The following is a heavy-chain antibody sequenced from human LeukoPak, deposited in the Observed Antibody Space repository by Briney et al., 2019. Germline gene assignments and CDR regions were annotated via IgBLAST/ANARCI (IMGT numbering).Heavy chain of an antibody. Sequence: GGSVRLCCAASGFRVSSYDLNWVRQAPGKGLEWVSVIYRRGDTDYADSVKGRFSVSRDSYGNTLYLQMNSLRGEDTAVYYCAKVYSARTYAFDMWGQGTVVSVSA. CDR2: IYRRGDT. D-gene: IGHD6-6*01. CDR3: AKVYSARTYAFDM. V-gene: IGHV3-53*01. CDR1: GFRVSSYD. J-gene: IGHJ3*02.